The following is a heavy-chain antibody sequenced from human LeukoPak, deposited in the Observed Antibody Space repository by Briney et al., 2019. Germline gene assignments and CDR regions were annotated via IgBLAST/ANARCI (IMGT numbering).Heavy chain of an antibody. J-gene: IGHJ4*02. V-gene: IGHV3-30*07. D-gene: IGHD4-23*01. CDR1: GFTFSSYA. CDR2: ISYDGSNK. CDR3: TSTGNSGY. Sequence: GGSLRLSCAASGFTFSSYAMHWVRQAPGKGLEWVAVISYDGSNKYYADSVKGRFTISRDNAKNTLYLQMNTLRAEDTAVYYCTSTGNSGYWGQGTPVTVSS.